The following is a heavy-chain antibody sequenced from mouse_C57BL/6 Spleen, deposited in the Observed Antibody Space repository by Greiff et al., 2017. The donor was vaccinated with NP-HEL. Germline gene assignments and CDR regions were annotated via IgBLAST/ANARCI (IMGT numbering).Heavy chain of an antibody. CDR2: IYPGDGDT. CDR1: GYAFSSSW. Sequence: VQLQQSGPELVKPGASVKISCKASGYAFSSSWMNWVKQRPGKGLEWIGRIYPGDGDTNYNGKFKGKATLTADKSSSTAYMQLSSLTSEDSAVYFCARSGYDYDEYYAMDYWGQGTSVTVSS. CDR3: ARSGYDYDEYYAMDY. J-gene: IGHJ4*01. V-gene: IGHV1-82*01. D-gene: IGHD2-4*01.